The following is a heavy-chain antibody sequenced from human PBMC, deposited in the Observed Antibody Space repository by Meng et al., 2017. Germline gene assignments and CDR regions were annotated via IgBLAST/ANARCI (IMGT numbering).Heavy chain of an antibody. J-gene: IGHJ4*02. Sequence: ASVKVSCKASGYTFTGYYMHWVRQAPGQGLEWMGRINPNSGGTNYAQKFQGRVTMTRDTSISTAYMELSRLRSDDTAVYYCAKTYSSSWYYFDYWGQGTVVTVSS. CDR3: AKTYSSSWYYFDY. CDR1: GYTFTGYY. CDR2: INPNSGGT. D-gene: IGHD6-13*01. V-gene: IGHV1-2*06.